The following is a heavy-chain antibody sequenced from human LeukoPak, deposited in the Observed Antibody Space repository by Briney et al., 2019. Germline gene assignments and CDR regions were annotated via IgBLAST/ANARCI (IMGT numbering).Heavy chain of an antibody. Sequence: GGSLRLSCAASGFTFSSYAMHWVRQPPGRGLEWLTVISNDGSTKYYADSVKGRFTISRDNARNSLYLQMNSLRAEDTAVYYCARVDAALDYWGQGTLVTVSS. J-gene: IGHJ4*02. CDR3: ARVDAALDY. CDR2: ISNDGSTK. CDR1: GFTFSSYA. V-gene: IGHV3-30-3*01. D-gene: IGHD6-6*01.